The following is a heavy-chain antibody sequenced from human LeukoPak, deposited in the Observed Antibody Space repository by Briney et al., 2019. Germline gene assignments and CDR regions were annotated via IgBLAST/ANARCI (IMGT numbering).Heavy chain of an antibody. Sequence: SQTLSLTCTVSGGSISSGGYYWSWIRQHPGKGLEWIGYIYYSGSTYYNPSLKSRVTISVDTSKNQFSLKLSSVTAADTAVYYCARDVGEQEPNYFDYWGQGTLVTVSS. J-gene: IGHJ4*02. D-gene: IGHD1-14*01. V-gene: IGHV4-31*03. CDR2: IYYSGST. CDR1: GGSISSGGYY. CDR3: ARDVGEQEPNYFDY.